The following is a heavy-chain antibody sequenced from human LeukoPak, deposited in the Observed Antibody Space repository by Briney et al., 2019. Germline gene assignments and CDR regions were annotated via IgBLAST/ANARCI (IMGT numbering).Heavy chain of an antibody. CDR2: INSNGDT. Sequence: PSETLSLTCTVSGGSICSYHWIWIRQPAGKGLEWIGRINSNGDTVYNPSLKSRATMSLDMTNNQFSLKLSSVTAADTAVYYCARDRGLDGSDQLDSWGPGTLVTVSS. D-gene: IGHD3-10*01. J-gene: IGHJ5*01. V-gene: IGHV4-4*07. CDR1: GGSICSYH. CDR3: ARDRGLDGSDQLDS.